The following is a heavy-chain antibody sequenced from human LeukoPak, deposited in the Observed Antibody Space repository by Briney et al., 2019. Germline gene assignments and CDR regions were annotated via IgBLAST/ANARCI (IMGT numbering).Heavy chain of an antibody. J-gene: IGHJ4*02. D-gene: IGHD5-12*01. CDR2: INHSGST. Sequence: PSETLSLTCAVYVGSFSGYYWSWIRQPPGKGREWIGEINHSGSTNYNPSLKSRVTISVDTSKNQFSLKLSSVTAADTAVCYCATARGYSGYAFYYWGQGTLVTVSS. V-gene: IGHV4-34*01. CDR3: ATARGYSGYAFYY. CDR1: VGSFSGYY.